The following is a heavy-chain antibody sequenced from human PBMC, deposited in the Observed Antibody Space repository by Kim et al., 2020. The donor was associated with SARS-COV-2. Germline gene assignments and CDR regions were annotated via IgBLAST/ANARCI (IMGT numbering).Heavy chain of an antibody. Sequence: ASVKVSCKASGYTFTSYDINWVRQATGQGLEWMGGMNRNSGNTGYAQKFQGRVTMTRNTSVSTAYMELSILRSEDTAVYYCLGGNSLEIWGVIMVYYYYG. CDR1: GYTFTSYD. J-gene: IGHJ6*01. CDR2: MNRNSGNT. V-gene: IGHV1-8*02. CDR3: LGGNSLEIWGVIMVYYYYG. D-gene: IGHD3-10*01.